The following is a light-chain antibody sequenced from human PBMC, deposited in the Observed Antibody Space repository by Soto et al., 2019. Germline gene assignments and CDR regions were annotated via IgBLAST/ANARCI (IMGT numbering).Light chain of an antibody. CDR3: QQCNSYSYT. V-gene: IGKV1-5*01. J-gene: IGKJ2*01. CDR1: QTISSW. Sequence: DIQMTQSPSTLSGSVGDRVTITCRASQTISSWLAWYQQKPGKAPKLLIYDASSLESGVPSRFSGSGSGTEFTLTISSLQPDDFATYYCQQCNSYSYTFGKGTKVDIK. CDR2: DAS.